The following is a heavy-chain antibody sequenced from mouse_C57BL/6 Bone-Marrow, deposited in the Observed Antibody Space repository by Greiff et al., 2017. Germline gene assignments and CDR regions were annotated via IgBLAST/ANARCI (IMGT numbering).Heavy chain of an antibody. CDR3: ARSSTTGWYFDV. CDR2: ISNGGGST. J-gene: IGHJ1*03. D-gene: IGHD2-12*01. CDR1: GFTFSDYY. V-gene: IGHV5-12*01. Sequence: EVMLVESGGGLVQPGGSLKLSCAASGFTFSDYYMYWVRQTPEKRLEWVAYISNGGGSTYYPDTVKGRFTISRDNAKNNLYLQMRRLQSEDTAMYYCARSSTTGWYFDVWGTGTTVTVSS.